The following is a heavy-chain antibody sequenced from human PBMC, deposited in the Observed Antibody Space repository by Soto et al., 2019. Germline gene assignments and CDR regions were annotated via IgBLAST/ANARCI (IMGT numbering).Heavy chain of an antibody. V-gene: IGHV3-53*01. Sequence: GGSLRLSCAASGFTVSSNYMNWVRQAPGKGLEWVSVIYSGGSTYYADSVKGRFTISRDNSKNTLYLQMNSLRAEDTAVYYCARAILTGYYMFDYWGQGTLVTVSS. CDR2: IYSGGST. CDR1: GFTVSSNY. CDR3: ARAILTGYYMFDY. J-gene: IGHJ4*02. D-gene: IGHD3-9*01.